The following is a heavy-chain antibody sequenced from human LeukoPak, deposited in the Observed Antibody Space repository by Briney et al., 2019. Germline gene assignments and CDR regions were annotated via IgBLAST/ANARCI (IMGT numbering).Heavy chain of an antibody. CDR1: GFTFSSYA. CDR2: ISGSGGST. V-gene: IGHV3-23*01. D-gene: IGHD2-8*01. J-gene: IGHJ4*02. CDR3: AKAQDIVLMVSGDY. Sequence: GGSLRLSCAASGFTFSSYAMSWVRQAPGKGLEWASAISGSGGSTYYADSVKGRFTISRDNSKNTLYLQMNSLRAEDTAVYYCAKAQDIVLMVSGDYWGQGTLVTVSS.